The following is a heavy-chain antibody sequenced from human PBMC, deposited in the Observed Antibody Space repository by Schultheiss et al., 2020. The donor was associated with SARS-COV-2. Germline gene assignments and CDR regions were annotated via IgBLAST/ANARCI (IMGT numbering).Heavy chain of an antibody. J-gene: IGHJ6*03. CDR3: ARRKRQSPYYYYYMDV. CDR1: GDSISSYY. CDR2: IYYSGIST. Sequence: SETLSLTCIVSGDSISSYYWSWVRQPPGKGLEWIGYIYYSGISTSYNPSLQSRVTISVDTSKNQFSLKLSSVTAADTAVYYCARRKRQSPYYYYYMDVWGKGTTVTVSS. V-gene: IGHV4-59*08.